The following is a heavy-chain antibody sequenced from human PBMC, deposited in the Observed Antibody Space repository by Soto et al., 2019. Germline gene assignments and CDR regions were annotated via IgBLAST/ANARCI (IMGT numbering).Heavy chain of an antibody. CDR2: IIPIFGTA. Sequence: SVKVSCKASGGTFSSYAISWVRQAPGQGLEWMGGIIPIFGTANYAQKFQGRVTITADKSTSTAYMELSSLRSEDTAVYYCAREVGGHGNLLDPWGQGTLVTVSS. D-gene: IGHD3-10*01. CDR1: GGTFSSYA. V-gene: IGHV1-69*06. CDR3: AREVGGHGNLLDP. J-gene: IGHJ5*02.